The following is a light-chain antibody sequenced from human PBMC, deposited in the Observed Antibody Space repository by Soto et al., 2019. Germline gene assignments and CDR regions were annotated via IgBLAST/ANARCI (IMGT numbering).Light chain of an antibody. CDR1: SSNIGSNS. Sequence: QSVLTQPPSASGTPGQRVTISCSGSSSNIGSNSVYWYQQFPGTAPKLLIYRNNQRPSGVPDRFSGSKSGTSASLAISGLPSEDEADYYCAAWDDSLSGWVFGGGTQLTVL. CDR2: RNN. J-gene: IGLJ3*02. V-gene: IGLV1-47*01. CDR3: AAWDDSLSGWV.